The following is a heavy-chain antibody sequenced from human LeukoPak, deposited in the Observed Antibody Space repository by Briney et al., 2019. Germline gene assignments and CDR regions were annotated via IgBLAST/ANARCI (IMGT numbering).Heavy chain of an antibody. Sequence: PGGSLRLSCAASGLSFSSYAMSWVRQAPGKGLEWVSAVSGTSTNTYYSDSVKGRFTISRDNSQNTLYLQMNNLEGGDTAVYYCAKGAALAGTLYFQHWGQGTLVTVSS. D-gene: IGHD6-19*01. CDR3: AKGAALAGTLYFQH. CDR1: GLSFSSYA. CDR2: VSGTSTNT. V-gene: IGHV3-23*01. J-gene: IGHJ1*01.